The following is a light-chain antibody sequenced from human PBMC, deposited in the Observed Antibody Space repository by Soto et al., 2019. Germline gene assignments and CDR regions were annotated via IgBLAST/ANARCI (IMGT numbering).Light chain of an antibody. CDR2: GNS. CDR1: SSKIGAGYD. Sequence: QSVLTQPPSVSGAPGQRVTISWTGSSSKIGAGYDVHWYQQLPGTAPKLLIYGNSNRPSGVPDRFSGSKSGTSASLAITGLQPEDEADYYCQSYDSSLSGCVFGTGTKLTVL. V-gene: IGLV1-40*01. CDR3: QSYDSSLSGCV. J-gene: IGLJ1*01.